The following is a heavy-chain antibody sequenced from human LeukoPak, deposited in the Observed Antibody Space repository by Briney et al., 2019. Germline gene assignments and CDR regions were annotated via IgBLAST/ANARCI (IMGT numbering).Heavy chain of an antibody. Sequence: GGSLRLSCAASGFTFSSYSMNWVRQAPGKGLEWVSYISSSSSTIYYADSVKGRFTISRDNAKNSLYLQMNSLRAEDTAVYYCARAGDSSGYLTHFDYWGQGTLVTVSS. CDR1: GFTFSSYS. CDR3: ARAGDSSGYLTHFDY. CDR2: ISSSSSTI. D-gene: IGHD3-22*01. V-gene: IGHV3-48*01. J-gene: IGHJ4*02.